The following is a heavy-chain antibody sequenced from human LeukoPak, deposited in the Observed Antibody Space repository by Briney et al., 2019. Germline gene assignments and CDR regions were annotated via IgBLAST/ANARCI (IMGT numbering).Heavy chain of an antibody. CDR3: ARPIDFWSGYYFDY. V-gene: IGHV1-18*01. CDR2: ISAYNGNT. J-gene: IGHJ4*02. Sequence: ASVKVSCKASGYTFTSYGIGWLRQAPGQGLEWMGWISAYNGNTNYAQKLRGRVTMTTDTSTSTAYMELRSLRSDDTAVYYCARPIDFWSGYYFDYWGQGTLVTVSS. CDR1: GYTFTSYG. D-gene: IGHD3-3*01.